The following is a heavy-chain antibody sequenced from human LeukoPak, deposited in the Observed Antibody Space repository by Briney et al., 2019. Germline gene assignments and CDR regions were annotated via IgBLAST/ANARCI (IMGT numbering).Heavy chain of an antibody. CDR1: GYTFTGYY. CDR3: ARGSLWFGELLSPYGMDV. CDR2: INPNSGGT. V-gene: IGHV1-2*06. Sequence: ASVKVSCKASGYTFTGYYMHWVRQAPGQGLEWMGRINPNSGGTNYAQKFQGRATMTRDTSISTAYMELSSLRSEDTAVYYCARGSLWFGELLSPYGMDVWGQGTTVTVSS. D-gene: IGHD3-10*01. J-gene: IGHJ6*02.